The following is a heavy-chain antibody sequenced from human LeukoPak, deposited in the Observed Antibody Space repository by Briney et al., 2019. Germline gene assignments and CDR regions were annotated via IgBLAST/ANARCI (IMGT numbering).Heavy chain of an antibody. Sequence: NSSETLSLTCAVYGGSFSNYYWSWIRQPPGKGLEWIGEINGSGRINYNPSLMSRVTVSVDTSKNQFSLRLTSVTATDTAVYYCARRWNYGRNYYIDVWGNGATVSVSS. V-gene: IGHV4-34*01. CDR3: ARRWNYGRNYYIDV. J-gene: IGHJ6*03. CDR2: INGSGRI. D-gene: IGHD1-7*01. CDR1: GGSFSNYY.